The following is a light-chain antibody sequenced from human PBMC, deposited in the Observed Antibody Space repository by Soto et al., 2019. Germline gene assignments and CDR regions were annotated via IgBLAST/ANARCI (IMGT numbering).Light chain of an antibody. CDR3: QQYGSAPWT. CDR1: PSVSSSF. V-gene: IGKV3-20*01. CDR2: GAS. J-gene: IGKJ1*01. Sequence: EIVLTQSPGTLSLSPGERATLSCRASPSVSSSFLAWYQQKPGQAPRLLIYGASSRATGIPDRFSGRGSGTDFTLTISRREPEDFAVYYCQQYGSAPWTFGQGTKVEIK.